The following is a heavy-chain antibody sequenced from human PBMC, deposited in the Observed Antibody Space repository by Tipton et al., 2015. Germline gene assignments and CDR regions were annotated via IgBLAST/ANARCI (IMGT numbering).Heavy chain of an antibody. V-gene: IGHV3-23*01. CDR1: GFTFSTYA. D-gene: IGHD3-10*01. CDR2: ISGSGDTT. CDR3: ARGAVLYDY. Sequence: SLRLSCAASGFTFSTYAVSWVRQAPGKGLEWVSAISGSGDTTYYADSVKGRFTISRDNSKNTLSLQMSSLRAEDTAVYYCARGAVLYDYWGQGTLVTVSS. J-gene: IGHJ4*02.